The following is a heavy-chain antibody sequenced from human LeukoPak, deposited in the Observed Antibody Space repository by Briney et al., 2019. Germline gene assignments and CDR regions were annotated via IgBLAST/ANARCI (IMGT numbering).Heavy chain of an antibody. Sequence: GGSLRLSCAASGFTVSSNYMSWVRQAPGKGLEWVSVIYSGGSTYYADSVKGRFTISRDNSKNTLYLQMNSLRAEDTAVYYCAKDPRPFITIFEVVINYFDYWGQGTLVTVSS. CDR1: GFTVSSNY. J-gene: IGHJ4*02. D-gene: IGHD3-3*01. CDR3: AKDPRPFITIFEVVINYFDY. V-gene: IGHV3-53*05. CDR2: IYSGGST.